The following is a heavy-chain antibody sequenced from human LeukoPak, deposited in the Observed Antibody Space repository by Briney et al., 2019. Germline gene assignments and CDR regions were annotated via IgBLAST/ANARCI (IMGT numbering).Heavy chain of an antibody. CDR3: ARANRGGTAIVYYYMDV. V-gene: IGHV3-30*02. CDR2: IRYDGSNK. D-gene: IGHD5-18*01. Sequence: GGSLRLSCAASGFTFSSYGMHWVRQAPGKGLEWVAFIRYDGSNKYYADSVKGRFTISRDNSKNTLYLQMNSLRAEDTAVYYCARANRGGTAIVYYYMDVWGKGTTVTVSS. CDR1: GFTFSSYG. J-gene: IGHJ6*03.